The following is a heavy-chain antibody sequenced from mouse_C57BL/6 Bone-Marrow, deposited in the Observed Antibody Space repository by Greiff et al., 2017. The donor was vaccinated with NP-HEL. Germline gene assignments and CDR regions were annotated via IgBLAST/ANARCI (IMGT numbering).Heavy chain of an antibody. D-gene: IGHD2-1*01. J-gene: IGHJ3*01. CDR2: IQPNSGST. CDR3: AISYGNYLAWFAY. V-gene: IGHV1-64*01. Sequence: QVQLQQPGAELVKPGASVKLSCKASGYTFTSYWMHWVKQRPGQGLEWIGMIQPNSGSTNYNEKFKSKATLTVDKSSSTAYMQLSSLTSEDSAVYYCAISYGNYLAWFAYWGQGTLVTVSA. CDR1: GYTFTSYW.